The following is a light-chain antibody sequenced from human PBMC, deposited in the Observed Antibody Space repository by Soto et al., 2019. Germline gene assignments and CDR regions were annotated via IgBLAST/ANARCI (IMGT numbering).Light chain of an antibody. CDR1: SNDVGGYNY. V-gene: IGLV2-14*01. Sequence: QSVLTQPASVSGSPGQSITISCTGTSNDVGGYNYVSWYQQHPGKAPKLVIYEVSHRPSGISDRFSGSKSGNTASLTISGLQVEDEADYYCSSYAGSNNYVFGTGTKVTVL. CDR2: EVS. CDR3: SSYAGSNNYV. J-gene: IGLJ1*01.